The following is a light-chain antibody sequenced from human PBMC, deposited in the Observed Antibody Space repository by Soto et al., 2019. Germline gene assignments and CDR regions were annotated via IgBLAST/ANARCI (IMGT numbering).Light chain of an antibody. J-gene: IGKJ1*01. CDR2: DAS. V-gene: IGKV3-15*01. CDR3: QQYGSSPWT. CDR1: QSVSNK. Sequence: EIVMTQSPATVSVSPGERVTLSCRASQSVSNKLAWYQQKPGQAPRLLIYDASGRAGSVPARLSGSGSGTEFTLTISRLEPEDFAVYYCQQYGSSPWTFGQGTKVDIK.